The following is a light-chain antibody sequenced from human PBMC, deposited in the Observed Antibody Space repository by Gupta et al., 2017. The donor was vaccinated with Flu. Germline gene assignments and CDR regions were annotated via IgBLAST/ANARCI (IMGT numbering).Light chain of an antibody. CDR1: HDITYR. CDR2: DAS. J-gene: IGKJ4*01. V-gene: IGKV1-33*01. CDR3: QQYDVYAPLA. Sequence: DSQLNQSPASLSGLVGDRVTITCKANHDITYRLNWYQQRPGKAPEVLVYDASNLKTGVPSRFSASGSGTDFTFTISSLRSEDIATYFCQQYDVYAPLAFGGGT.